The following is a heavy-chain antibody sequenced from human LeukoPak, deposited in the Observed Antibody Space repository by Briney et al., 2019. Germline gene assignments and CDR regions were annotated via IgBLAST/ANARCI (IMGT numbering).Heavy chain of an antibody. V-gene: IGHV3-30*02. CDR2: IRNDGDNK. CDR1: GITFSSYV. D-gene: IGHD5-24*01. Sequence: PGGSLRLSCAASGITFSSYVMHWVRQAPGKGLEWVAFIRNDGDNKYYADSVKGRFTISRDNSKNTLYLQMNSLRAENTAAYYCAKEGDGIYCFDYWGQGTLVTVSS. CDR3: AKEGDGIYCFDY. J-gene: IGHJ4*02.